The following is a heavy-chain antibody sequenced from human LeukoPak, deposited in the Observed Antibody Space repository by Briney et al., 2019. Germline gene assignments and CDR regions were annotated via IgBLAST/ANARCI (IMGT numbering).Heavy chain of an antibody. D-gene: IGHD3-22*01. CDR3: ARVLSGSWDWFDP. V-gene: IGHV3-74*01. CDR1: GFTFSGYW. CDR2: INPNGRTT. J-gene: IGHJ5*02. Sequence: GGSLRHSCAASGFTFSGYWIHWVRQAPGKGLEWVSRINPNGRTTTYADSVKGRFTISRDNAKNTVYLQMNSLRAEDTAVYYCARVLSGSWDWFDPWGQGTQVTVSS.